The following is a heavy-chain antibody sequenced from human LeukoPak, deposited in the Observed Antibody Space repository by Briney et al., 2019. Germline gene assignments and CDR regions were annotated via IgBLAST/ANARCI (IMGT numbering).Heavy chain of an antibody. J-gene: IGHJ2*01. Sequence: PSETLSLTCTVSGGSISSSSYYWGWIRQPPGKGLEWIGSIYYSGSTYYNPSLKSRVTISVDTSKNQFSLKLSSVTAADTAVYYCARLGGVVPAATIYWYFDLWGRGTLVTVSS. CDR3: ARLGGVVPAATIYWYFDL. CDR1: GGSISSSSYY. CDR2: IYYSGST. V-gene: IGHV4-39*01. D-gene: IGHD2-2*01.